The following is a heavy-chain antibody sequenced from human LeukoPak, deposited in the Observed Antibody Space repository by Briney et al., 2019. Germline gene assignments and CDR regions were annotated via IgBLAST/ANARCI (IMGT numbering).Heavy chain of an antibody. J-gene: IGHJ6*02. D-gene: IGHD1-14*01. CDR3: AREIIKGEPVEQNYYYGMDL. V-gene: IGHV1-46*01. CDR1: GYTFTSYY. Sequence: GASVTVSCKASGYTFTSYYMHWVRQAPGQGLEWMGLINPSGGSTGYAQKFQGRVSVTRDTSTSSIYMELSSLRSEDTAVYYCAREIIKGEPVEQNYYYGMDLWGQGTTVTVSS. CDR2: INPSGGST.